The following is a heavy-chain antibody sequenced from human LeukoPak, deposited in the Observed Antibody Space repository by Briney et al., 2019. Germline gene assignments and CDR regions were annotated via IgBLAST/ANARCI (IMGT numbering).Heavy chain of an antibody. Sequence: GGSLRLSCAASGFTFSRYSMNWVRQAPGKGLEWVSSITSSSIYKYYADSVKGRFTISRDNAKKSLYLQMNSLRAEDTAVYYCASSRYDSSGYYGIIGYWGQGTLVTVSS. D-gene: IGHD3-22*01. CDR1: GFTFSRYS. V-gene: IGHV3-21*01. CDR3: ASSRYDSSGYYGIIGY. CDR2: ITSSSIYK. J-gene: IGHJ4*02.